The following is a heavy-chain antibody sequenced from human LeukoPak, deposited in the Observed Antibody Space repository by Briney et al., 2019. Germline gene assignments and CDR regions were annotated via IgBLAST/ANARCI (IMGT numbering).Heavy chain of an antibody. Sequence: GGSLRLSCAASGFTFSRYSMNWVRQAPGKGLEWVSSITSSSIYKYYADSVKGRFTISRDNAKKSLYLQMNSLRAEDTAVYYCASSRYDSSGYYGIIGYWGQGTLVTVSS. D-gene: IGHD3-22*01. CDR1: GFTFSRYS. V-gene: IGHV3-21*01. CDR3: ASSRYDSSGYYGIIGY. CDR2: ITSSSIYK. J-gene: IGHJ4*02.